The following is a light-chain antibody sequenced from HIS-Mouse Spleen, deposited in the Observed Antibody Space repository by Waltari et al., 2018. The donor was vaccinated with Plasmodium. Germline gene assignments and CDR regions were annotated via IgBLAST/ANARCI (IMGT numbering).Light chain of an antibody. J-gene: IGLJ2*01. Sequence: QSALTQPRSVSGSPGQSVTISCPGTSSDVGGYNYVSWYQQHPGKAPKLRIYDVSKRPSGVPDRFSGSKSGNTASRTISGLQAEDEADYYCCSYAGSYTLVFGGGTKLTVL. V-gene: IGLV2-11*01. CDR3: CSYAGSYTLV. CDR1: SSDVGGYNY. CDR2: DVS.